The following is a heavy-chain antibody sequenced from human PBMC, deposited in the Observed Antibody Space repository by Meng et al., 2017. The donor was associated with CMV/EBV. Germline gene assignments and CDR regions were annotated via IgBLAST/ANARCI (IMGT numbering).Heavy chain of an antibody. D-gene: IGHD5-18*01. V-gene: IGHV2-5*02. CDR1: GFSLITSGVG. J-gene: IGHJ4*02. Sequence: ITLKDSGPTLAKPTQTLTLTCTFSGFSLITSGVGVGWIRQPPGKALEWLALIYWDDDKRYSPSLKSRLTITKDTSKNQVVLTMTNMDPVDTATYYCAHLDTAKLHFDYWGQGTLVTVSS. CDR3: AHLDTAKLHFDY. CDR2: IYWDDDK.